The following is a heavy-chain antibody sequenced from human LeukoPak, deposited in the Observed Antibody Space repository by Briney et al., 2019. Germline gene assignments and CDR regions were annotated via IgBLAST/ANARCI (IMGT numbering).Heavy chain of an antibody. CDR1: GGSISSGGYS. CDR2: IYHSGST. J-gene: IGHJ4*02. D-gene: IGHD3-3*01. Sequence: KPSQTLSLTCAVSGGSISSGGYSWSWIRQPPGKGLEWIGYIYHSGSTYYNPSLKSRVTISVDRSKNQFSLKLSSVTAADTAVYYCARAPYYDFWGGRYYFDYWGQGTLVTVSS. V-gene: IGHV4-30-2*01. CDR3: ARAPYYDFWGGRYYFDY.